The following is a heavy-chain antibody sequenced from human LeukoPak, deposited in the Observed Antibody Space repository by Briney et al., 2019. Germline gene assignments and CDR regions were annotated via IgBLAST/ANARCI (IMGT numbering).Heavy chain of an antibody. J-gene: IGHJ4*02. CDR1: GGSISSYY. D-gene: IGHD3-9*01. CDR3: ATGAGMLTGYDY. V-gene: IGHV4-59*03. CDR2: IYYSGST. Sequence: SETLSLTCTVSGGSISSYYWSWLRQPPGKGLEWIGYIYYSGSTNYNPSLKSRVTISVDTSKNQFSLKLSSVTAADTAVYYCATGAGMLTGYDYWGQGTLVTVSS.